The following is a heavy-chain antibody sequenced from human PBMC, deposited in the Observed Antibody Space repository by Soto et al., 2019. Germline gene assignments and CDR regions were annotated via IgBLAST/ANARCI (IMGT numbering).Heavy chain of an antibody. Sequence: SETLSLTCTVSGGSISSYYWSWIRQPPGKGLEWIGYIYYSGSTNYNPSLKSRVTISVDTSKNQFSLKLSSVTAADTAVYYCARANGSGTLYYMDVWGKGTTVTVSS. V-gene: IGHV4-59*01. CDR2: IYYSGST. CDR1: GGSISSYY. D-gene: IGHD3-10*01. CDR3: ARANGSGTLYYMDV. J-gene: IGHJ6*03.